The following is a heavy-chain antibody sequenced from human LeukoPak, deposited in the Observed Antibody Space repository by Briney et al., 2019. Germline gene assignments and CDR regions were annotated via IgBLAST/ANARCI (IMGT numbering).Heavy chain of an antibody. CDR3: AKQAFKFDDSSGWNYYYGMDV. J-gene: IGHJ6*02. V-gene: IGHV3-23*01. CDR1: GFTFSSFD. CDR2: ISGGGGST. Sequence: GGSLRLSCAASGFTFSSFDMHWVRQAPGKGLEWVSAISGGGGSTYYADSVKGRFTISRDNSKKTLYLQMNSLRAEDTAVYYCAKQAFKFDDSSGWNYYYGMDVWGQGTTVTVSS. D-gene: IGHD3-22*01.